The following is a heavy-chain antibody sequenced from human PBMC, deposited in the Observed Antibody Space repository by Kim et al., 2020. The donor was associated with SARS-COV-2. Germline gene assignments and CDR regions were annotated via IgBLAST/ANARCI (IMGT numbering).Heavy chain of an antibody. CDR2: IIPIFGTA. CDR3: ARAQKGRSGWYWIYGMDV. V-gene: IGHV1-69*13. CDR1: GGTFSSYA. J-gene: IGHJ6*02. Sequence: SVKVSCKASGGTFSSYAISWVRQAPGQGLEWMGGIIPIFGTANYAQKFQGRVTITADESTSTAYMELSSLRSEDTAVYYCARAQKGRSGWYWIYGMDVWGQGTTVTVSS. D-gene: IGHD6-19*01.